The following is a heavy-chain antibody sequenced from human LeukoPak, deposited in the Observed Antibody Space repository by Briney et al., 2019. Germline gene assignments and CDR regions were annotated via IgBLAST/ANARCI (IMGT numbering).Heavy chain of an antibody. CDR3: AKGVLFYYDSSGYHYGDY. CDR2: ISYDGSNK. Sequence: QTGGSLRLSCAASGFTFSSYGMHWVRQAPGKGLEWVAVISYDGSNKYYADSVKGRFTISRDNSKNTLYLQMNSLRAEDTAVYYCAKGVLFYYDSSGYHYGDYWGQGTLVTVSS. V-gene: IGHV3-30*18. CDR1: GFTFSSYG. J-gene: IGHJ4*02. D-gene: IGHD3-22*01.